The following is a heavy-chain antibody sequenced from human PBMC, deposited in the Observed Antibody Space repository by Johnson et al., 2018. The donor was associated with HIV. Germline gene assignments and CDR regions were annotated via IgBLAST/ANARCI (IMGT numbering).Heavy chain of an antibody. V-gene: IGHV3-9*01. CDR3: ARDSLAHDAFDI. CDR1: GFTFDDFA. Sequence: VQLVESGGGLVQPGRSLRLSCAASGFTFDDFAMHWVRQAPGKGLEWVSGISWNSGNIGYADSVKGRFTISRDNAKNSLYLQMNSLRAEDTALYYCARDSLAHDAFDIWGQGTMVTVSS. J-gene: IGHJ3*02. CDR2: ISWNSGNI.